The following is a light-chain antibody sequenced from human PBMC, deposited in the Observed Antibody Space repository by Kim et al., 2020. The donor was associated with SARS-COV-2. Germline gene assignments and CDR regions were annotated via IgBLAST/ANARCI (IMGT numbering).Light chain of an antibody. V-gene: IGLV7-46*01. CDR1: DQY. Sequence: DQYPYWFQQKPGQAPRTLIFDTSDRSSWTPVRFSGSLLGDKAALTLTGAQPEDEADYYCLLSYRGFRPMFGGGTQLTVL. CDR2: DTS. CDR3: LLSYRGFRPM. J-gene: IGLJ3*02.